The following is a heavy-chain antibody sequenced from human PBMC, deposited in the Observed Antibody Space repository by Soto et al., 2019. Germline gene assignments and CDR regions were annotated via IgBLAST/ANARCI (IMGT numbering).Heavy chain of an antibody. V-gene: IGHV3-30*18. CDR1: DFTFSNYV. J-gene: IGHJ6*01. CDR2: ILYDGSNK. Sequence: WGSLRVSCVSSDFTFSNYVMRWVRQTPGKGLEWVALILYDGSNKYYADSVKGRFTISRDNSKNTLYLQVSSLRAEDTAVYYCAKSRDAYNFYFYYGMDVWGQGTTFTVSS. D-gene: IGHD2-2*01. CDR3: AKSRDAYNFYFYYGMDV.